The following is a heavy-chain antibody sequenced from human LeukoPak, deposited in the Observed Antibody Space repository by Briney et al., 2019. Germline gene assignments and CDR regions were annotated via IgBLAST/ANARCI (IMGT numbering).Heavy chain of an antibody. D-gene: IGHD6-19*01. CDR1: GFTFDDYA. V-gene: IGHV3-9*01. J-gene: IGHJ6*02. CDR3: AKVMGSGWSKTYYYYGMDV. CDR2: ISWNSGSI. Sequence: GGSLRLSCAASGFTFDDYAMHWVRQAPGKGLEWVSGISWNSGSIGYADSVKGRFTISRDNAKNSLYLQMNSLRAEDTALYYCAKVMGSGWSKTYYYYGMDVWGQGTTVTVSS.